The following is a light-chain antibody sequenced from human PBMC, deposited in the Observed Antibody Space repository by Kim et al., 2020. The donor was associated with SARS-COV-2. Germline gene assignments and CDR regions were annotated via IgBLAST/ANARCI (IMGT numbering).Light chain of an antibody. CDR3: SSYTSSSTSVV. CDR1: SSDVGGYNY. CDR2: DVS. J-gene: IGLJ2*01. Sequence: QSITISCTGTSSDVGGYNYVSWYQQPPGKAPKLMIYDVSKRPSGVSNRFSGSKSGNTASLTISGLQAEDEADYYCSSYTSSSTSVVFGGGTQLTVL. V-gene: IGLV2-14*04.